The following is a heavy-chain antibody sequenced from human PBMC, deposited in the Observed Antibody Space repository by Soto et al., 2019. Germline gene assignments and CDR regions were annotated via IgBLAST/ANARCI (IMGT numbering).Heavy chain of an antibody. CDR3: ARDRGGWFAP. CDR2: IYYSGST. J-gene: IGHJ5*02. V-gene: IGHV4-61*01. Sequence: QVQLQESGPGLVKPSETLSLTCTVYGGSVSSGSYYWSWIRHPPGKGLEWIGSIYYSGSTTYNPSNKSRVNISADTSKNQSSRELSSVTAADTVVYFCARDRGGWFAPWGQGTLVTVSS. CDR1: GGSVSSGSYY.